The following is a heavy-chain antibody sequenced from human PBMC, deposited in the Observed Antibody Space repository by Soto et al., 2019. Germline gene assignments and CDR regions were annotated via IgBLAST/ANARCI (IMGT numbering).Heavy chain of an antibody. Sequence: LRLSCAASGFAFGHSWMHWVRQPPGKGPEWVSRMTSDGRTTQYADSVKGRFTVSRDNAKNTLYLQMNSLSAEDTAVYYCATDEVDYWGPGTLVTVSS. J-gene: IGHJ4*02. CDR1: GFAFGHSW. CDR3: ATDEVDY. CDR2: MTSDGRTT. V-gene: IGHV3-74*01.